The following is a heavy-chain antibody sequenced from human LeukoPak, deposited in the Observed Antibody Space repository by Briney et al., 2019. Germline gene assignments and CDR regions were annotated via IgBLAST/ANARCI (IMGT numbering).Heavy chain of an antibody. CDR1: GGSISSYY. V-gene: IGHV4-59*01. J-gene: IGHJ4*02. CDR3: ARVVAVAGFGKLSPSVLFDY. D-gene: IGHD3-10*01. CDR2: IYYSGST. Sequence: PSETLSLTCTVSGGSISSYYWSWIRQPPGKGLEWIGYIYYSGSTNYNPSLKSRVTISVDTSKNQFSLKLSSVTAADTAVYYCARVVAVAGFGKLSPSVLFDYWGQGTLVTVSS.